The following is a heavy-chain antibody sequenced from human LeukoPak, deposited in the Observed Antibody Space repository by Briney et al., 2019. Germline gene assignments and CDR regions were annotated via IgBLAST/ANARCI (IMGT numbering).Heavy chain of an antibody. V-gene: IGHV1-46*01. Sequence: ASVKVSCKASGYSFTNYYTHWVRQAPGQGLEWLGTNNPSGGSTSYAQKFQGRVTMTRDTSTSTVYMELSSLRSEDTAVYYCARGNYGGNSGLLWGQGTMVTVSS. CDR1: GYSFTNYY. D-gene: IGHD4-23*01. CDR2: NNPSGGST. J-gene: IGHJ3*01. CDR3: ARGNYGGNSGLL.